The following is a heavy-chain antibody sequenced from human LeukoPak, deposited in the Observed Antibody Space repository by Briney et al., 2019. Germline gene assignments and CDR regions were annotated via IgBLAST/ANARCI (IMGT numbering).Heavy chain of an antibody. CDR1: GGSFSGYY. CDR2: INHSGST. V-gene: IGHV4-34*01. Sequence: PSETLSLTCAVYGGSFSGYYWSWIRQPPGKGLEWIGEINHSGSTNYNPSLKSRVTISVDTSKNQFSLKLSSVTAADTAVYYCARGPRYCCSTNCFRSFFYYYYGMDVWGKGTTVTVSS. J-gene: IGHJ6*04. D-gene: IGHD2-2*01. CDR3: ARGPRYCCSTNCFRSFFYYYYGMDV.